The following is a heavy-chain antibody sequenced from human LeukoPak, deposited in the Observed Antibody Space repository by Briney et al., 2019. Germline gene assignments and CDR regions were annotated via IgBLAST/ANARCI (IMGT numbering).Heavy chain of an antibody. CDR1: GFTFSSYA. V-gene: IGHV3-30-3*01. Sequence: PGGSLRLSCAASGFTFSSYAMRWVRQAPGKGLEWVAVISYDGSNKYYADSVKGRFTISRDNSKNTLYLQMNSLRAEDTAVYYCARSYSSPFDYWGQGTLATVSS. J-gene: IGHJ4*02. D-gene: IGHD6-13*01. CDR3: ARSYSSPFDY. CDR2: ISYDGSNK.